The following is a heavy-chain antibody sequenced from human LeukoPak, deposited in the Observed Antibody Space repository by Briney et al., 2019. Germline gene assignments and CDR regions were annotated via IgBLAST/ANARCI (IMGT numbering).Heavy chain of an antibody. CDR2: IYDGGST. J-gene: IGHJ5*02. Sequence: PSETLSLTCAVSGYSISSGYYWGGSRPPPGKGGEGIGRIYDGGSTYYNPSLKRRVTISVDTSKNQFSLKLSSVTAADTAVYYCARDLFSGGSCYRIGNCFHPWGQGTLVTVSS. V-gene: IGHV4-38-2*02. CDR1: GYSISSGYY. CDR3: ARDLFSGGSCYRIGNCFHP. D-gene: IGHD2-15*01.